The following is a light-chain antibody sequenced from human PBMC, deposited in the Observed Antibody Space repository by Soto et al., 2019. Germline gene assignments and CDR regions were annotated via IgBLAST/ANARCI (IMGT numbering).Light chain of an antibody. CDR1: QSISSW. Sequence: DIQMTQSPSTLSASVGDRVTITCRASQSISSWLAWYQQKPGKAPKLLIYDASSLESGVPSRFSGSGSGTEFTLTISSLQPDAFATYYCQQYNSYSITFGGGTKVESK. V-gene: IGKV1-5*01. CDR2: DAS. J-gene: IGKJ4*01. CDR3: QQYNSYSIT.